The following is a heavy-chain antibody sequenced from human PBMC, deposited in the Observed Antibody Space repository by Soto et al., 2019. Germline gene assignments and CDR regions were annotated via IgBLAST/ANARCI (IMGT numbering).Heavy chain of an antibody. D-gene: IGHD3-16*01. V-gene: IGHV3-7*01. CDR2: VKEDGSEL. Sequence: GGSLRLSCAVSGFNVMSYWTSWVLQAPGKGLEWVASVKEDGSELYYLHSVRGRFSISRDSAGNALHLTMNYLSAEDTGVYFCARDIGFDYVNWGQGIPVTVSS. J-gene: IGHJ4*02. CDR3: ARDIGFDYVN. CDR1: GFNVMSYW.